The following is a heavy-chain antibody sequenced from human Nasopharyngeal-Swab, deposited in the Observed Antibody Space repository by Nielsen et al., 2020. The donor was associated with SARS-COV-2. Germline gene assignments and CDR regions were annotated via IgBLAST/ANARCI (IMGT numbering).Heavy chain of an antibody. CDR3: ARAFWSGYYTNYYYYYMDV. CDR2: INHSGST. CDR1: GGSFSGYY. J-gene: IGHJ6*03. V-gene: IGHV4-34*01. Sequence: SQTLSLTCAVYGGSFSGYYWSWIRQPPGKGLEWIGEINHSGSTNYNPSLKSRVTISVDTSKNQFSLKLSSVTAADTAVYYCARAFWSGYYTNYYYYYMDVWGKGTTVTVSS. D-gene: IGHD3-3*01.